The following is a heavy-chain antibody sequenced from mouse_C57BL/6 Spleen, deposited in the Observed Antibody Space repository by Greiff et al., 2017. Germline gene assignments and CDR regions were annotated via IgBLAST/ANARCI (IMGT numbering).Heavy chain of an antibody. CDR2: ISGGGGNT. V-gene: IGHV5-9*01. CDR3: ARQIYWYFDV. J-gene: IGHJ1*03. Sequence: DVKLVESGGGLVKPGGSLKLSCAASGFTFSSYTMSWVRQTPEKRLEWVATISGGGGNTYYPDSVKGRFTISRDNAKNTLYLQMSSLRSEDTALYYCARQIYWYFDVWGTGTTVTVSS. CDR1: GFTFSSYT.